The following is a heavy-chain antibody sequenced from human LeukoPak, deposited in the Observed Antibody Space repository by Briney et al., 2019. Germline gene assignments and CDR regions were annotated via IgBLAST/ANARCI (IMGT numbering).Heavy chain of an antibody. CDR2: INPNSGGT. V-gene: IGHV1-2*06. D-gene: IGHD5-18*01. CDR1: GGTFSSYA. J-gene: IGHJ4*02. CDR3: ASGYRSPFDY. Sequence: ASVKVSCKASGGTFSSYAISWVRQAPGQGLEWMGRINPNSGGTKYVQKFQGRVTMTRDTSISTVYMELSRLRSDDTAVYYCASGYRSPFDYWGQGTLVTVSS.